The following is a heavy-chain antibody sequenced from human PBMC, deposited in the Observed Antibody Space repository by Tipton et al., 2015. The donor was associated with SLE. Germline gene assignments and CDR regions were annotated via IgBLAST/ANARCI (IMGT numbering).Heavy chain of an antibody. V-gene: IGHV4-61*02. CDR3: ATYSGWFHT. J-gene: IGHJ5*01. CDR2: IYSSGSP. CDR1: GGSVNSGLYY. Sequence: TLSLTCTVSGGSVNSGLYYWSWVRQPAGEGLEWIGRIYSSGSPNYNPSLKSRVSISLETSKNQFSLKLNSVTAADTAVYYCATYSGWFHTWGHGALVTVSS. D-gene: IGHD4-11*01.